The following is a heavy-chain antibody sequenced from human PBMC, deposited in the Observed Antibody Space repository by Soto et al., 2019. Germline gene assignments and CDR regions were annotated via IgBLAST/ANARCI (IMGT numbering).Heavy chain of an antibody. CDR2: IYYSGST. CDR1: GGSTSSSY. D-gene: IGHD6-19*01. J-gene: IGHJ6*02. V-gene: IGHV4-59*07. CDR3: ARAPSPAVAGSYYYYYGMDV. Sequence: PSDTLSRTFTVPGGSTSSSYWSWIRQPPGKGLEWIGYIYYSGSTNYNPSLKSRVTISVDTSKNQFSLKLSSVTAADTAVYYCARAPSPAVAGSYYYYYGMDVWGQGTTVT.